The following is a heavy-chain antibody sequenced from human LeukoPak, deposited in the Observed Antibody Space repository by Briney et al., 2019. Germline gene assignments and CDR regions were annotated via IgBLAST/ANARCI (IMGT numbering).Heavy chain of an antibody. CDR2: IYPGDSDT. V-gene: IGHV5-51*01. CDR1: GYSFTSYW. CDR3: ARLPRPYCSSTSCYWDAFDI. Sequence: GESLQISCKGSGYSFTSYWIGWGRRMPGKGLEWMGIIYPGDSDTRYSPSFQGQVTISADKSISTAYLQWSSLKASDTAMYYCARLPRPYCSSTSCYWDAFDIWGQGTMVTVSS. D-gene: IGHD2-2*01. J-gene: IGHJ3*02.